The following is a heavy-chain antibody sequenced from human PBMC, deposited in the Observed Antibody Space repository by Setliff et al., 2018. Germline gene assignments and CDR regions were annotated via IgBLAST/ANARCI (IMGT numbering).Heavy chain of an antibody. D-gene: IGHD5-18*01. CDR3: ARLQRVDTAMANTLFYYYYGMDV. V-gene: IGHV1-2*06. J-gene: IGHJ6*02. Sequence: ASVKVSCKASGDTSTTYAIHWVRQAPGQGLEWMGRVNPASGGTNYAQRFQGRVSMTRDTSTSTAYMELRSLRSDDTAVYYCARLQRVDTAMANTLFYYYYGMDVWGQGTTVTVSS. CDR1: GDTSTTYA. CDR2: VNPASGGT.